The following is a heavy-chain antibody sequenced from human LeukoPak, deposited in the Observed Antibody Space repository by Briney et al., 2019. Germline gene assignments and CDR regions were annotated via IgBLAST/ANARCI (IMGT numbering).Heavy chain of an antibody. CDR1: GFTFSSYA. CDR3: ARDGRGRAFDI. V-gene: IGHV3-30-3*01. CDR2: ISYDGSNK. D-gene: IGHD3-10*01. J-gene: IGHJ3*02. Sequence: GGSLRLSCAASGFTFSSYAMHWVRQAPGKGLEWVAVISYDGSNKYYADSVKGRFTISRDNSKNTLYLQMNSLRAEDTAVYYCARDGRGRAFDIWGQGTMVTVSS.